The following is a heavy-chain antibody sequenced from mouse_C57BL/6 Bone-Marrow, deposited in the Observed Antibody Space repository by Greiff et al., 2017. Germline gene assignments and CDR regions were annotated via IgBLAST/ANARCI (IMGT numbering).Heavy chain of an antibody. D-gene: IGHD2-1*01. CDR1: GYTFTSYW. J-gene: IGHJ1*03. Sequence: VQLQQPGAELVKPGASVKLSCKASGYTFTSYWMHWVKQRPGRGLEWIGRIDPNSGGTKYNEKFKSKATLTVDKPSSPASMQLSSLTSEDSAVYYCAHGNYVYWYVAVWGTGTTVTVSS. V-gene: IGHV1-72*01. CDR2: IDPNSGGT. CDR3: AHGNYVYWYVAV.